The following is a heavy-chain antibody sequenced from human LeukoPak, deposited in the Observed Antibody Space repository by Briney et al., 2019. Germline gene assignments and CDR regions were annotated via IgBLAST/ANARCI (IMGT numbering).Heavy chain of an antibody. CDR2: IYTSGST. CDR3: ARAFTIFGVVTYAFDI. J-gene: IGHJ3*02. Sequence: SETLSLTCTVSGGSISSYYWSWIRQPAGKGLEWIGRIYTSGSTNYNPSLKSRVTMSVDTSTNQFSLKLSSVTAADTAVYYCARAFTIFGVVTYAFDIWGQGTMVTVSS. D-gene: IGHD3-3*01. CDR1: GGSISSYY. V-gene: IGHV4-4*07.